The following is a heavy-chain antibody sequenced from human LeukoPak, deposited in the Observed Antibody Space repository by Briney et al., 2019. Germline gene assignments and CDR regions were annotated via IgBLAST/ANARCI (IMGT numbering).Heavy chain of an antibody. Sequence: GGSLRLSCAASGFTFSSYWMSWVRQAPGKGLEWVANIKQDGSEKYYVDSVKGRFTISRDNAKNSLYLQMNSLRAEDTAVYYCARGAFYDSSVRAFDIWGQGTMVTVSS. CDR3: ARGAFYDSSVRAFDI. CDR2: IKQDGSEK. D-gene: IGHD3-22*01. J-gene: IGHJ3*02. V-gene: IGHV3-7*01. CDR1: GFTFSSYW.